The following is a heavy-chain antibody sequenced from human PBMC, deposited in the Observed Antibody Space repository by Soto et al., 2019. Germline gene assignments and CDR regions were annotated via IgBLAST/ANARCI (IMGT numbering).Heavy chain of an antibody. Sequence: EVQLVESGGGLVQPGGSLRLSCVASGFTFSTYSMNWVRQAPGKGLEWISYISSSSSTTYADSVKGRFTISRDNAKNSLYLQMNSLRDEDTAVDYCARTIWSGYFQADYWGQGTLVTVSS. J-gene: IGHJ4*02. CDR1: GFTFSTYS. V-gene: IGHV3-48*02. D-gene: IGHD3-3*01. CDR2: ISSSSST. CDR3: ARTIWSGYFQADY.